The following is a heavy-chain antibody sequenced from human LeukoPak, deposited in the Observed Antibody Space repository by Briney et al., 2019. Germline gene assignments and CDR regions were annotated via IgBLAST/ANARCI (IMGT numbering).Heavy chain of an antibody. V-gene: IGHV3-21*01. J-gene: IGHJ4*02. Sequence: SGGSLRLSCAASGFTFSSYSMNWVRQAPGKGLEWVSSISSSSSYIYYADSVKGRFTISRDNAKNSPYLQMNSLRAEDTAVYYCARGELRGSGSLNFDYWGQGTLVTVSS. CDR3: ARGELRGSGSLNFDY. CDR1: GFTFSSYS. CDR2: ISSSSSYI. D-gene: IGHD3-10*01.